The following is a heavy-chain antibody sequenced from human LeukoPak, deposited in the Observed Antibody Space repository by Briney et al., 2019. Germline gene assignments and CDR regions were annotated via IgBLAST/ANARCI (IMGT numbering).Heavy chain of an antibody. D-gene: IGHD1-26*01. CDR1: ESTFKYCA. V-gene: IGHV3-21*01. J-gene: IGHJ4*02. Sequence: GSLRLSCAASESTFKYCAMNWVRQAPGKGLEWVASISSGGSLTYYADSMKGRFTISRDNDRNSLHLQMNSLRGEDTAIYYCARGSGSYGSYFFDYWGQGTLVTVSS. CDR3: ARGSGSYGSYFFDY. CDR2: ISSGGSLT.